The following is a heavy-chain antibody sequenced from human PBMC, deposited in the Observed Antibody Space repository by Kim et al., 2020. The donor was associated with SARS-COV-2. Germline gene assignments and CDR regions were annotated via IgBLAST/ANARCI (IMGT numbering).Heavy chain of an antibody. CDR3: VTPGIPVAGTLDH. CDR1: GFNFNNYD. J-gene: IGHJ5*02. Sequence: GGSLRLSCVASGFNFNNYDMPWVRQAPGKGLEWVSTISGNGGRTHYADSMKGRFTISRDNSKNTLYLEMNSLRVEDTAIYYCVTPGIPVAGTLDHWGQGTLVTVSS. D-gene: IGHD6-19*01. CDR2: ISGNGGRT. V-gene: IGHV3-23*01.